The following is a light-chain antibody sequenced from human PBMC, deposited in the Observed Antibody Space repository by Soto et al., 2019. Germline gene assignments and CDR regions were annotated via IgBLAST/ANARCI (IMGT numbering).Light chain of an antibody. J-gene: IGKJ1*01. V-gene: IGKV3-20*01. Sequence: VLTQSPCTLALSAGERATLSCRASQSVSNNYLAWYQQKPGQAPRLLIYGASNRATGIPDRFSGSGSGTDFTLTISRLEPEDFAVYYCQQYGSSGTFGQGTMVDIK. CDR3: QQYGSSGT. CDR1: QSVSNNY. CDR2: GAS.